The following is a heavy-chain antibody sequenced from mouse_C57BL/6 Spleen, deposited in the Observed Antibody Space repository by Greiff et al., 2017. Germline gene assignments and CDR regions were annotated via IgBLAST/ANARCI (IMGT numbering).Heavy chain of an antibody. Sequence: EVQLVESGGGLVKPGGSLKLSCAASGFTFSDYGMHWVRQAPEKGLEWVAYISSGSSTIYYADTVKGRVTISRDNAKNTLFLQMTSLRSEDTAMYYCASRDYGSSHWYFDVWGTGTTVTVSS. CDR1: GFTFSDYG. J-gene: IGHJ1*03. D-gene: IGHD1-1*01. CDR2: ISSGSSTI. V-gene: IGHV5-17*01. CDR3: ASRDYGSSHWYFDV.